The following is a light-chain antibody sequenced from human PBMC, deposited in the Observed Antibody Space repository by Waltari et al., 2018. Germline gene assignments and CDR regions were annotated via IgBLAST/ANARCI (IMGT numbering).Light chain of an antibody. J-gene: IGLJ1*01. CDR3: AAWDDSLSNFV. Sequence: QSVLTQPPSASGTPGQQVTISCSGGSSNIGGKYVYWYQQIPGTATNLLTYKSNQRPSGVLDRFSGSKSGTSASLAISGLRSEDEGHYYCAAWDDSLSNFVFGTGTNVTVL. CDR1: SSNIGGKY. V-gene: IGLV1-47*01. CDR2: KSN.